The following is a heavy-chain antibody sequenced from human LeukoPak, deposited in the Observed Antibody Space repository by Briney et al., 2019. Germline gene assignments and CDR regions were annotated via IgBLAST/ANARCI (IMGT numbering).Heavy chain of an antibody. CDR2: IIPIFDTA. CDR3: ARRDWNDENDAFDI. D-gene: IGHD1-1*01. J-gene: IGHJ3*02. V-gene: IGHV1-69*08. Sequence: ASVKVSCKASGGTFNSYTITWVRQAPGQGLEWMGRIIPIFDTANYAQMFQGRVTITGDKSTTTAYMELSSLTSEDTAVYYCARRDWNDENDAFDIWGQGTMVTVSS. CDR1: GGTFNSYT.